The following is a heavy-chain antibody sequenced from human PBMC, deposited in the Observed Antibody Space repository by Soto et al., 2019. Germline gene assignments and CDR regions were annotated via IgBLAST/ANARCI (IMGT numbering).Heavy chain of an antibody. CDR3: AKNGQPPYYYYGLDV. V-gene: IGHV1-18*04. CDR2: ISGYNGDT. D-gene: IGHD2-8*01. CDR1: GYSFSNNY. J-gene: IGHJ6*02. Sequence: ASVKVSCKASGYSFSNNYVVCVRQAPGQGLEWMGWISGYNGDTNYAQKFQGRVSMTIDTSTTTAYMELRSLTSDDTAVYYCAKNGQPPYYYYGLDVWGQGTKVTVSS.